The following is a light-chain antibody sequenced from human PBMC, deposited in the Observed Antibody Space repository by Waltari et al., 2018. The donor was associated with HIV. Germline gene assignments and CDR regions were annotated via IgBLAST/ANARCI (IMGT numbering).Light chain of an antibody. CDR1: SRDIGSYNL. CDR2: EDT. CDR3: CSYAGISTLI. V-gene: IGLV2-23*01. Sequence: SALTQPASVSGSPGQSITISCTGTSRDIGSYNLVSWYQQYPSRVPKLIIYEDTKRPSGVSNRFSGSKSGITASLTISGLQAEDEADYYCCSYAGISTLIFGGGTTLTVL. J-gene: IGLJ2*01.